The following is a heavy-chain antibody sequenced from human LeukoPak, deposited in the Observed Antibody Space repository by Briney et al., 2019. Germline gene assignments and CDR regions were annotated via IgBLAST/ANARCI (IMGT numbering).Heavy chain of an antibody. V-gene: IGHV4-39*01. CDR2: IYYSGST. CDR3: ASSVLLWFGEL. CDR1: GGSISSSSYY. Sequence: SETLSLTCTVSGGSISSSSYYWGWIRQPPGKGLEWIGSIYYSGSTYYNPSLKSRVTISVDTSKNQFSLKLSSVTAADTAVYYCASSVLLWFGELWGQGTLVTVFS. D-gene: IGHD3-10*01. J-gene: IGHJ4*02.